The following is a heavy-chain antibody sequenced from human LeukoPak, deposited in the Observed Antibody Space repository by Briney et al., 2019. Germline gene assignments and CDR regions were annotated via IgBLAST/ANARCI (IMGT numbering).Heavy chain of an antibody. CDR1: GGSFSGYY. D-gene: IGHD6-19*01. V-gene: IGHV4-34*01. J-gene: IGHJ4*02. Sequence: SETLSLTCAVYGGSFSGYYWSWIRQPPGKGLEWIGEINHSGSTNYNPSLESRVTISVDTSKNQFSLNLNSLTAADTAVYYCARGQWLDNDWGQGTLVTVSS. CDR2: INHSGST. CDR3: ARGQWLDND.